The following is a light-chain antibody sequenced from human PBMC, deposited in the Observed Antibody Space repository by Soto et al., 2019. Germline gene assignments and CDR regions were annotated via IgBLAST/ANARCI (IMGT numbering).Light chain of an antibody. Sequence: DIPMTQSPSSLSASVGDRVTIICRASQSISAYLHWYQQKPGKAPKILISAASTLESGVPSRFSGRGSGTNFTLTISSLQPEDFATYYCQQSYRTPPLTFGGGTKVEIK. J-gene: IGKJ4*01. CDR1: QSISAY. CDR2: AAS. CDR3: QQSYRTPPLT. V-gene: IGKV1-39*01.